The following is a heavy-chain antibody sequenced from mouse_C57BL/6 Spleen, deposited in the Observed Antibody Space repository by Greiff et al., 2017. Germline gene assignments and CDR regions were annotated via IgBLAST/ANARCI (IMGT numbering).Heavy chain of an antibody. CDR3: ARSGDGYYAYCYAMDY. J-gene: IGHJ4*01. CDR1: GYTFTSYW. V-gene: IGHV1-7*01. D-gene: IGHD2-3*01. CDR2: INPSSGYT. Sequence: QVQLQQSGAELAKPGASVKLSCKASGYTFTSYWMHWVKQRPGQGLEWIGYINPSSGYTKYNQKFQDKATLTADKSSSTAYMQLSSLTYEDSAVYYCARSGDGYYAYCYAMDYWGQGTSVTVSS.